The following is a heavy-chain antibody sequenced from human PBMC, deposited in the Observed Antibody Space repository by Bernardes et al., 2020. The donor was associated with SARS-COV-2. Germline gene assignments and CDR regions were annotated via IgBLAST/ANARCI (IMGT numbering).Heavy chain of an antibody. D-gene: IGHD6-19*01. J-gene: IGHJ4*02. CDR1: GFTVSSNY. Sequence: GGSLRLSCAASGFTVSSNYMSWVRQAPGKGLEWVSVIYSGGSTYYADSVKGRFTISRDNSKNTLYLQMNSLGAEDTAVYYCARDLAVAGTGFAFDYWGQGTLVTVSS. CDR2: IYSGGST. V-gene: IGHV3-66*01. CDR3: ARDLAVAGTGFAFDY.